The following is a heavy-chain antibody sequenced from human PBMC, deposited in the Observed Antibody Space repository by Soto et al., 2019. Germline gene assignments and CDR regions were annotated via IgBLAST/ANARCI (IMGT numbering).Heavy chain of an antibody. Sequence: QVQLVQSGAEVKKPGSSVKVSCKASGGTFSSYAISWVRQAPGQGLEWMGGIIPIFGTANYAQKFQGRVTITADESTSTADMELSSLRSEDTAVYYCARGGIAVAGTSDWFDPWGQGTLVTVSS. CDR1: GGTFSSYA. D-gene: IGHD6-19*01. J-gene: IGHJ5*02. CDR3: ARGGIAVAGTSDWFDP. CDR2: IIPIFGTA. V-gene: IGHV1-69*12.